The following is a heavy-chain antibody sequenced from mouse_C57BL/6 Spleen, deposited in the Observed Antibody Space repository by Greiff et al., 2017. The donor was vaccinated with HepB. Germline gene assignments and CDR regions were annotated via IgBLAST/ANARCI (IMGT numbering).Heavy chain of an antibody. CDR1: GYTFTSYW. J-gene: IGHJ2*01. V-gene: IGHV1-52*01. Sequence: QVQLQQPGAELVRPGSSVKLSCKASGYTFTSYWMHWVKQRPIQGLEWIGNIDPSDSETHYNQKFKDKATLTVDKSSSTAYMQRSSLTSEDSAVYYCARGKVYYGYDGGYYFDYWGQGTTLTVSS. CDR3: ARGKVYYGYDGGYYFDY. CDR2: IDPSDSET. D-gene: IGHD2-2*01.